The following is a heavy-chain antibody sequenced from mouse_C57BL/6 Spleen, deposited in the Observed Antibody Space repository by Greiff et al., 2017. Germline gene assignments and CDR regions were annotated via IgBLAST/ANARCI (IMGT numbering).Heavy chain of an antibody. V-gene: IGHV10-1*01. J-gene: IGHJ1*03. D-gene: IGHD2-2*01. CDR2: IRSKSNYYAT. CDR1: GFSFNTYA. Sequence: EVHLVESGGGLVQPKGSLKLSCAASGFSFNTYAMNWVRQAPGKGLEWVARIRSKSNYYATYYADSVKNRFHISRDDSESMLYLQMNNLKTEDTAMYYCVRHYGYYFDVWGTGTTVTVSS. CDR3: VRHYGYYFDV.